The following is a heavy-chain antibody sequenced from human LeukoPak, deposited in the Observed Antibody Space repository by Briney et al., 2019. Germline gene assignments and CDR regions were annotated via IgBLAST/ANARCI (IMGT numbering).Heavy chain of an antibody. J-gene: IGHJ3*01. CDR3: AKVVTPVFDDAFDV. CDR1: GFTFTNFA. D-gene: IGHD2-21*02. V-gene: IGHV3-30*18. CDR2: ISDDGNNK. Sequence: PGGSLRLSCAASGFTFTNFAMHWVRQAPGKGLEWVTVISDDGNNKYFADSVKGRFTISRDNSKNTLYLQMNSLRAEDTAVYYCAKVVTPVFDDAFDVWGQGTMVTVSS.